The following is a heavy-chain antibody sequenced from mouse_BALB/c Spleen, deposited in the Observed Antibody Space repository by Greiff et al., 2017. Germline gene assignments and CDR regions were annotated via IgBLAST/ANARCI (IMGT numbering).Heavy chain of an antibody. D-gene: IGHD2-4*01. CDR3: TRMGYYDYLWFAY. Sequence: VQLQQSGPELVKPGASVKVSCKASGYSFTDYNMYWVKQSHGKSLEWIGYIDPYNGGTSYNQKFKSKATLTVDKSSSTAYMQLSSLTSEDSAVYYCTRMGYYDYLWFAYWGQGTLVTVSA. CDR2: IDPYNGGT. J-gene: IGHJ3*01. V-gene: IGHV1S135*01. CDR1: GYSFTDYN.